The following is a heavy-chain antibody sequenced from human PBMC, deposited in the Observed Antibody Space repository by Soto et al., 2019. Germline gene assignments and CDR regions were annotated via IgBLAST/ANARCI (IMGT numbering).Heavy chain of an antibody. CDR2: INHSGST. CDR1: GGSFSGYY. J-gene: IGHJ6*02. V-gene: IGHV4-34*01. D-gene: IGHD3-3*01. Sequence: PSETLSLTCAVYGGSFSGYYWSWIRQPPGKGLEWIGEINHSGSTNYNPSLKSRVTISVDTSKNQFSLKLSSVTAADTAVYYCARGRSGGRYYDFWSGSNYYYYYGMDVWGQGTTVTVSS. CDR3: ARGRSGGRYYDFWSGSNYYYYYGMDV.